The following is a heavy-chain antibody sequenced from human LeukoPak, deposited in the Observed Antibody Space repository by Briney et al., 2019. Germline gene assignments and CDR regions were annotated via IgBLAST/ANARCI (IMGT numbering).Heavy chain of an antibody. J-gene: IGHJ4*02. CDR2: IYYSGST. D-gene: IGHD2-21*01. V-gene: IGHV4-59*01. CDR1: GGSISSYY. Sequence: SETLSLTCIVSGGSISSYYWSWIRQPPRKGLEWVGYIYYSGSTNYNPSLKSRVTISVDTSKNQFSLKLSSVTAADTAVYYCARDKMGGGAEFWGQGALVTVSS. CDR3: ARDKMGGGAEF.